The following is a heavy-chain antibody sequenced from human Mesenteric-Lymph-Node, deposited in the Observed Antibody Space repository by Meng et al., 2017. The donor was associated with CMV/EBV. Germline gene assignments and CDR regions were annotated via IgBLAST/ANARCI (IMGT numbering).Heavy chain of an antibody. CDR1: GFTFSSYW. CDR3: ARGGKLQSDSSGHYAYWFDP. D-gene: IGHD3-22*01. J-gene: IGHJ5*02. Sequence: GESLKISCAASGFTFSSYWMHWVRQAPGKGLVWVSRINSDGRSTSYADSVKGRFTISRDNAKNTLYLQMNSLRAEDTAVYYCARGGKLQSDSSGHYAYWFDPWGQGTLVTVSS. CDR2: INSDGRST. V-gene: IGHV3-74*01.